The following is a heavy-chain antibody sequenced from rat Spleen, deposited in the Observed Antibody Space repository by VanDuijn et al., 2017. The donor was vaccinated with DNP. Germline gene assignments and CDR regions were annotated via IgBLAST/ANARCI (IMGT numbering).Heavy chain of an antibody. V-gene: IGHV5-25*01. CDR3: ARHTPYGSLGENAMDA. CDR2: IRPSGGST. CDR1: GFTFSNYD. J-gene: IGHJ4*01. D-gene: IGHD1-6*01. Sequence: EVQLVESGGGLVQPGRSLKLSCAASGFTFSNYDMAWVRQAPTKGLEWVASIRPSGGSTYYRDSVKGRFTVSRDNAKSSLYLQMNSLKSEDTATYYCARHTPYGSLGENAMDAWGQGTSVTVSS.